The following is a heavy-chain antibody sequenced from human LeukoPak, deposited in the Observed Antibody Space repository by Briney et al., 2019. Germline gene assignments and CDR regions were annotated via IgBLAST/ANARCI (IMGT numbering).Heavy chain of an antibody. CDR2: ISSYNANT. V-gene: IGHV1-18*01. CDR3: ARDLLVVPSAPPGNWFDP. CDR1: GYTFTSYA. D-gene: IGHD2-2*01. Sequence: GASVKVSCKASGYTFTSYAISWVRQAPGQGLEWMGWISSYNANTNYALKFQGRVTMTTDTSTSTAYMELRSLRSDDTAVYYCARDLLVVPSAPPGNWFDPWGQGTLVTVSS. J-gene: IGHJ5*02.